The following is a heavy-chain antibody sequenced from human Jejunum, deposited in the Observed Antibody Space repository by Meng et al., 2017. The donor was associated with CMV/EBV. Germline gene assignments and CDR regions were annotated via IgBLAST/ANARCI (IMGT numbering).Heavy chain of an antibody. CDR2: IGYDGGYM. CDR3: ARLRGAYSHYFDY. Sequence: EVPLVEVVGRGVPPGGYRRLSCGASGFTSYSGTSAWVRQSPGKGVEWVSSIGYDGGYMNYADSVTGRFTISIDNVKNSLYLQMNCLRAEDTAVYYCARLRGAYSHYFDYWGQGTLVTVSS. V-gene: IGHV3-21*01. J-gene: IGHJ4*02. CDR1: GFTSYSGT. D-gene: IGHD4/OR15-4a*01.